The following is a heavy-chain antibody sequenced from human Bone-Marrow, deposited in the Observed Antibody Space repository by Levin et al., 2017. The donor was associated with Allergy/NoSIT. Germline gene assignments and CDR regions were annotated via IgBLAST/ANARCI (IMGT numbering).Heavy chain of an antibody. CDR2: INQSGST. CDR1: GGSFSDDQ. CDR3: ARVSKNYYYYYMDV. V-gene: IGHV4-34*01. J-gene: IGHJ6*03. Sequence: ESLKISCAVYGGSFSDDQWSWIRQSPGKGLEWIGEINQSGSTNYNPSLKSRVTLSLDTPKNQFSLNLSSVTAADTAVYYCARVSKNYYYYYMDVWGKGTTVTVSS.